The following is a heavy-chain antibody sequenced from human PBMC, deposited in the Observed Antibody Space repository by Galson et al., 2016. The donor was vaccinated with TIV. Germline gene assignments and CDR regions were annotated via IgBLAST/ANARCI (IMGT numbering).Heavy chain of an antibody. CDR1: GGTINTYS. D-gene: IGHD3-16*02. CDR2: IITSFDRI. Sequence: SVKVSCKASGGTINTYSFNWVRQAPGHGLEWMGQIITSFDRINYAQKFQGRVTISADGSMELSSLTPEDTAVYFCGVPYMNPVVIRFWGRGTPVTVSS. J-gene: IGHJ4*02. CDR3: GVPYMNPVVIRF. V-gene: IGHV1-69*13.